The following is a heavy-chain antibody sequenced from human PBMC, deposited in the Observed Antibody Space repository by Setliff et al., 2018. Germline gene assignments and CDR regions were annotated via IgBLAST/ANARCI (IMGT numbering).Heavy chain of an antibody. Sequence: GVLKISCAASGFTFSSFWMAWVRQSPGRGLEWVANINQDGSGKFYVDSVKGRFTIFRDNAKKTLYLQMNSLRGEDTGVYFCACLDWGEKFFNVDAWGKGTTVTVSS. CDR2: INQDGSGK. J-gene: IGHJ6*04. CDR3: ACLDWGEKFFNVDA. D-gene: IGHD7-27*01. CDR1: GFTFSSFW. V-gene: IGHV3-7*01.